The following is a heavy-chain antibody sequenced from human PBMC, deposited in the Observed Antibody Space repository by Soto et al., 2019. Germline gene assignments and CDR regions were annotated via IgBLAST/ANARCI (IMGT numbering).Heavy chain of an antibody. J-gene: IGHJ4*02. CDR1: GFSFSSYS. CDR2: ITGSGGIT. V-gene: IGHV3-23*01. D-gene: IGHD2-21*01. Sequence: PGVSLRLSFVASGFSFSSYSMGWLRQAPGKGLEWVSGITGSGGITYYVDSVKGRFTISRDNSKNTLFLQMSSLRAEDTAVYYCAKSVLPNGGARDYWGQGTLVTVSS. CDR3: AKSVLPNGGARDY.